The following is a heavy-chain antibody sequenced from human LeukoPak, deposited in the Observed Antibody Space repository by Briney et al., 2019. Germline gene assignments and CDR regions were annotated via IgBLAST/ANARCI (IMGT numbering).Heavy chain of an antibody. V-gene: IGHV3-23*01. CDR1: GFTFSSHA. J-gene: IGHJ4*02. Sequence: PGGSLRLSCAASGFTFSSHAMNWVRQAPGKGLEWVSVISGSGGSTYYADSVKGRFTISRDNSKNTVYVQMNSLRVEDTAVYYCATSSTTYSSGNYDSRAFEDWGQGTLVTVSS. CDR3: ATSSTTYSSGNYDSRAFED. CDR2: ISGSGGST. D-gene: IGHD3-22*01.